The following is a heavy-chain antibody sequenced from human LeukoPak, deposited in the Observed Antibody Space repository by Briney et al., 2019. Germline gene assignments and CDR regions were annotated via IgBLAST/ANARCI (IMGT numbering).Heavy chain of an antibody. D-gene: IGHD6-19*01. CDR1: GGSFSGYY. Sequence: SETLSLTCAVYGGSFSGYYWSWIRQPPGKGLEWIGEINHSGSTNYNPSLKSRVTISVDTSKNQFSLKLSSVTAADTAVYYCASGLVGWPYWGQGTLVTVSS. V-gene: IGHV4-34*01. J-gene: IGHJ4*02. CDR2: INHSGST. CDR3: ASGLVGWPY.